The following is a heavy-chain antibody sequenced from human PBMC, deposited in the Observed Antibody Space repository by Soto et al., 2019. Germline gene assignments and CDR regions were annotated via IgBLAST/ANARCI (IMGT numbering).Heavy chain of an antibody. J-gene: IGHJ6*02. V-gene: IGHV3-21*01. CDR1: GFSFNSYS. D-gene: IGHD2-21*02. Sequence: EVQLVESGGGRVKPGESLRLSCAASGFSFNSYSMNWIRQAPGKGLEWVSYISGSTSHMYYADSVKGRFTISRDNAKNSLYLQMDSLRADDSAVYYCARAEGDFSYYYGMDVWGQGTTVTVSS. CDR2: ISGSTSHM. CDR3: ARAEGDFSYYYGMDV.